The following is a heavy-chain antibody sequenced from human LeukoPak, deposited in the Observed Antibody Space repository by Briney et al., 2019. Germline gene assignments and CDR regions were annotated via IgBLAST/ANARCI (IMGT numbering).Heavy chain of an antibody. CDR2: IINSSSYI. J-gene: IGHJ4*02. Sequence: GGSRRLPSVASGVTSISNNMIRFRGPPGKELGWFISIINSSSYIYYPASVKGRFTISKDNAKNSLYLQMTCLPAEDTAVYYCASHPPGYNVVVPDAPWYWGQGTLVTVSS. CDR1: GVTSISNN. D-gene: IGHD2-2*01. CDR3: ASHPPGYNVVVPDAPWY. V-gene: IGHV3-21*01.